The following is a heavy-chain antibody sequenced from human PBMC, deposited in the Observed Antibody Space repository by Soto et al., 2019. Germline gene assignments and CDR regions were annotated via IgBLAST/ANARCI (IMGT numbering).Heavy chain of an antibody. CDR3: VREGVYCSSTSCYPF. V-gene: IGHV4-31*03. CDR1: GGSITSGNYY. D-gene: IGHD2-2*01. Sequence: LSLTCTVSGGSITSGNYYWSWIRQHPGKGLEWIGYIYYSGSTYYNPSLKSRVAISIDTSKNHSSLRLSSVTAADTAVYYCVREGVYCSSTSCYPFWGQGTTVTVSS. CDR2: IYYSGST. J-gene: IGHJ6*02.